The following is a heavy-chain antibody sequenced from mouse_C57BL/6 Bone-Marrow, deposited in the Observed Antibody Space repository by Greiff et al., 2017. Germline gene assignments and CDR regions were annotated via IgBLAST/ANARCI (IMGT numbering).Heavy chain of an antibody. Sequence: QVQLQQPGAELVKPGASVKLSCKASGYTFTSYWMQGVKQRPGQGLEWIGEIDPSDSYTNYNQKFKGKATLTVDTSSSTAYMQLSSLTSEDSAVYYCARNWENWFAYWGQGTLVTVSA. CDR2: IDPSDSYT. CDR3: ARNWENWFAY. D-gene: IGHD4-1*01. J-gene: IGHJ3*01. CDR1: GYTFTSYW. V-gene: IGHV1-50*01.